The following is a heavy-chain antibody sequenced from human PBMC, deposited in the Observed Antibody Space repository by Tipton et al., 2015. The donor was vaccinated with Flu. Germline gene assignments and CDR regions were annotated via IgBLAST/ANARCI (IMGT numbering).Heavy chain of an antibody. Sequence: QLVQSGAEVKKPGASVKVSCKAPGHTFTNNDINWVRQATGQGLEWLGWMNPISGRAGYSQKFQGRVSMTRNTSIRTAYMELSSLTSEDTAIYYCAREVIECLHGVCNNRFDSWGQGTLVTVSS. CDR1: GHTFTNND. D-gene: IGHD2-8*01. J-gene: IGHJ5*01. CDR2: MNPISGRA. V-gene: IGHV1-8*02. CDR3: AREVIECLHGVCNNRFDS.